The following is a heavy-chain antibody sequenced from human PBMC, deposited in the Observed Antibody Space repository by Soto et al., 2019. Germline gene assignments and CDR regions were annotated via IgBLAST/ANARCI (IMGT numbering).Heavy chain of an antibody. CDR3: AAAQYTRELRIAFDS. V-gene: IGHV1-58*01. Sequence: SVKVSCKASGFTFTSSAVQWVRQARGQRLEWIGWIVVGSGNTNYAQKFQERVTITRDMSTSTAYMELSSLRSEDTAVYYCAAAQYTRELRIAFDSWGQGTMVTVSS. J-gene: IGHJ3*02. CDR1: GFTFTSSA. CDR2: IVVGSGNT. D-gene: IGHD1-26*01.